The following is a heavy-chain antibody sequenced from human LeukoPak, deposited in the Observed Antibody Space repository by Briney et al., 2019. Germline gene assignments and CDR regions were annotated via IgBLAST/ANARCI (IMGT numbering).Heavy chain of an antibody. D-gene: IGHD5-18*01. CDR2: IHSGWST. CDR1: GVSISTYL. V-gene: IGHV4-4*07. J-gene: IGHJ4*02. Sequence: PSEPMSLTCTVSGVSISTYLCSWIRQPAEKGLELVGLIHSGWSTSYGPSLKSRVTMSVDKSISQVYLKVTSLNAADTAVYYCGRDRLYRNGYSYFDFWGQGTLVTVSS. CDR3: GRDRLYRNGYSYFDF.